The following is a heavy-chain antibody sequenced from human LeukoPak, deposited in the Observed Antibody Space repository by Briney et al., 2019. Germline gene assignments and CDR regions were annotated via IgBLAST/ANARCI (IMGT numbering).Heavy chain of an antibody. CDR3: ASGRIVVVPAAREDYYYYMDV. CDR2: INHSGST. D-gene: IGHD2-2*01. Sequence: PSETLSLTCAVYGGSFSGYYWSWIRQPPGKGLEWIGEINHSGSTNYNPSLKSRVTISVDTSKNQFSLKLSSVTAADTAVYYCASGRIVVVPAAREDYYYYMDVWGKGTAVTVSS. J-gene: IGHJ6*03. V-gene: IGHV4-34*01. CDR1: GGSFSGYY.